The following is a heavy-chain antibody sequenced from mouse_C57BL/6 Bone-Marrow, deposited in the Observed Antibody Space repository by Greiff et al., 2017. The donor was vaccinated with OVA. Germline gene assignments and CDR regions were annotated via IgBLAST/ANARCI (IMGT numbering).Heavy chain of an antibody. V-gene: IGHV1-53*01. CDR2: INPSNGGT. CDR3: ARRKGGGYFDV. J-gene: IGHJ1*03. Sequence: QVQLKESGTELVKPGASVKLSCKASGYTFTSYWMHWVKQRPGQGLEWIGNINPSNGGTNYNEKFKSKATLTVDKSSSTAYMQLSSLTSEDSAVYYGARRKGGGYFDVWGTGTTVTVSS. CDR1: GYTFTSYW.